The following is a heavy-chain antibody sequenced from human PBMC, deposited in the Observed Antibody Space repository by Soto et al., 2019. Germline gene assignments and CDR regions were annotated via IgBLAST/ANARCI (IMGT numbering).Heavy chain of an antibody. V-gene: IGHV3-30*18. J-gene: IGHJ6*02. CDR2: ISYDGSNK. Sequence: ESGGGVVQPGRSLRLSCAASGFTFSSYGMHWVRQAPGKGLEWVAVISYDGSNKYYADSVKGRFTISRDNSKNTLYLQMNSLRAEDTAVYYCAKRNYYGSGSYSRYGMDVWGQGTTVTVSS. D-gene: IGHD3-10*01. CDR3: AKRNYYGSGSYSRYGMDV. CDR1: GFTFSSYG.